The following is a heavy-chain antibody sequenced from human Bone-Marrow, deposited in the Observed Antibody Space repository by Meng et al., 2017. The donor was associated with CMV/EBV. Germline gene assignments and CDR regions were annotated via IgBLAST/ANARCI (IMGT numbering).Heavy chain of an antibody. CDR2: VSSDGSST. J-gene: IGHJ6*02. V-gene: IGHV3-74*01. CDR3: ARDRLSPRYDYTSASSEAIHGVDV. CDR1: GFTFSRYW. D-gene: IGHD3-3*01. Sequence: GESLKISCEGSGFTFSRYWMHWVRQAPGKGLVWVSRVSSDGSSTTYADSVKGRSTISRDNTKNTVYLQLNSLRAEDTAVYYCARDRLSPRYDYTSASSEAIHGVDVWVQGTTVTVSS.